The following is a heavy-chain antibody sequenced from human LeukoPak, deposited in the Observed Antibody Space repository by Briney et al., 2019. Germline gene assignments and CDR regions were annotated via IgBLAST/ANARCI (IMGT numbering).Heavy chain of an antibody. J-gene: IGHJ4*02. Sequence: SGTLSLTCAVSGGSISSSNWWSWVRPPPGKGLEWIGEINHSGSTNYNPSLKSRVTISVDTSKNQFSLKLSSVTAADTAVYYCARGRGSWYYNYYYFDYWGQGTLVTVSS. V-gene: IGHV4-4*02. CDR1: GGSISSSNW. CDR2: INHSGST. CDR3: ARGRGSWYYNYYYFDY. D-gene: IGHD6-13*01.